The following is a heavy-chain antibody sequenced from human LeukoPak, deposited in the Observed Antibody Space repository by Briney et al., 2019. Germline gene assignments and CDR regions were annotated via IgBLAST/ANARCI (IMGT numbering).Heavy chain of an antibody. CDR2: IYHSGGT. D-gene: IGHD4-11*01. Sequence: SETLSLTCTVSGGSINDASWDWIRKPPGQGLEWIGYIYHSGGTNYNPSLKSRVTISLDTSKNQFSLKLSSVTAADTAVYYCAGVDYQYYFDYWGQGTLVTVSS. V-gene: IGHV4-59*03. J-gene: IGHJ4*02. CDR1: GGSINDAS. CDR3: AGVDYQYYFDY.